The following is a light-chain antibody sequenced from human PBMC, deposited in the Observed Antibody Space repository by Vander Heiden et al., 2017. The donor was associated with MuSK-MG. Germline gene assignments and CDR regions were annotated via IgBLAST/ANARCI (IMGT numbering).Light chain of an antibody. V-gene: IGKV1-39*01. J-gene: IGKJ1*01. CDR1: RSISTY. CDR2: GAS. CDR3: HQSYSNPRT. Sequence: QMTQSPSSLSASVGDRVTITCRASRSISTYLNWYQQKSGKAPTLLLYGASNCQSGVPSRFSGSNSGTDFTLTITSLQRADSATYYCHQSYSNPRTFGQGTRVEIK.